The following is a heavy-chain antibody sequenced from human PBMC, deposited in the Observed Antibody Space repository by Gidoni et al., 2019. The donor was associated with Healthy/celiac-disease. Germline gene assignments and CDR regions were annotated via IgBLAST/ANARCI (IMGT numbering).Heavy chain of an antibody. J-gene: IGHJ4*02. Sequence: QLQLQESGPGLVKPSETLSLPCTVSGGSISSSSYYWGWIRQPPGKGLEWIGSIYYSGSTYYNPSLKSRVTISVDTSKNQFSLKLSSVTAADTAVYYCARRDIVVVPAAFDYWGQGTLVTVSS. CDR2: IYYSGST. CDR1: GGSISSSSYY. V-gene: IGHV4-39*01. CDR3: ARRDIVVVPAAFDY. D-gene: IGHD2-2*01.